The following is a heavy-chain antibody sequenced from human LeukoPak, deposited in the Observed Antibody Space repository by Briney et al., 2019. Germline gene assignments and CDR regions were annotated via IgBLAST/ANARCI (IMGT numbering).Heavy chain of an antibody. CDR3: AKDWTPHNRVYDCLDA. CDR2: IGSGADL. J-gene: IGHJ5*02. D-gene: IGHD3-16*01. Sequence: GGSLRLSCVGSGFAFGVHAMSWVRQAPGKGPEWVATIGSGADLFYAESVKGRSTISRDDPRNTVWLQMNSLRAEGTALYYCAKDWTPHNRVYDCLDAWGQGTQVTVSS. CDR1: GFAFGVHA. V-gene: IGHV3-23*01.